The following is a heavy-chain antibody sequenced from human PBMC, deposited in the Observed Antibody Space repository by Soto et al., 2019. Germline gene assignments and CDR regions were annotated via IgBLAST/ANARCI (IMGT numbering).Heavy chain of an antibody. CDR2: IYYSGST. Sequence: IRKPPGKGLEWIGYIYYSGSTYYNPSLKSPVTISVDTSKNQFSLKLSSVTAADTAVYYCAMGIVLVPAATPNFDYWGHGTLVTVSS. CDR3: AMGIVLVPAATPNFDY. D-gene: IGHD2-2*01. J-gene: IGHJ4*01. V-gene: IGHV4-30-4*01.